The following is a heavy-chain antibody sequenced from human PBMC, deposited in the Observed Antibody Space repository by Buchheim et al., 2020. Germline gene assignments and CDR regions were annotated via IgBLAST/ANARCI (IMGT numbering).Heavy chain of an antibody. CDR3: ARQERRDGYNPSYRLSY. CDR1: GFTFSSYS. CDR2: ISSSSSTI. V-gene: IGHV3-48*04. D-gene: IGHD5-24*01. Sequence: EVQLVESGGGLVQPGGSLRLSCAASGFTFSSYSMNWVRQAPGKGLEWVSYISSSSSTIYYADSVKGRFTISRDTAKNSLYLQMNSLRAEDTAVYYCARQERRDGYNPSYRLSYWGQGTL. J-gene: IGHJ4*02.